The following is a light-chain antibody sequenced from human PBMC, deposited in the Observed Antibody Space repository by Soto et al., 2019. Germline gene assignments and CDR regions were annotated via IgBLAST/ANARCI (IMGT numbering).Light chain of an antibody. V-gene: IGLV2-14*01. CDR2: DVS. J-gene: IGLJ1*01. CDR3: SSYTSSSTLGV. Sequence: QSVLTQPASVSGSPGQSITISCTGTSSDVGGYNYVSWYQQHPGKAPKIMIYDVSNRPSGVSSRYTGSKSGNTASQTISGLQAEDEADYYCSSYTSSSTLGVFGTGTKVTVL. CDR1: SSDVGGYNY.